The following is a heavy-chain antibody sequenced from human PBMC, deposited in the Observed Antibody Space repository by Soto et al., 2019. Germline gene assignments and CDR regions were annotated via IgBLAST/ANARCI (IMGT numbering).Heavy chain of an antibody. CDR3: ARTGFGELYEMNWFDP. CDR2: IYYSGST. V-gene: IGHV4-31*03. J-gene: IGHJ5*02. Sequence: SETLSLTCTVSGASISGGGCYWSWIRQHPGKGLEWVGSIYYSGSTHYNPSLKSRVSISVDTSENQFSLTLNSVTAADTAVYYCARTGFGELYEMNWFDPWGQGTLVTVSS. CDR1: GASISGGGCY. D-gene: IGHD3-10*01.